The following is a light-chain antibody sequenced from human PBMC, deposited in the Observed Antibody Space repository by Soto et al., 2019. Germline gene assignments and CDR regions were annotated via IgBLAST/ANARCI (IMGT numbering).Light chain of an antibody. V-gene: IGKV3-15*01. J-gene: IGKJ2*01. CDR2: DAS. Sequence: EIVMTQSPLTLSASPGERAIFSCRASQSVGSNIAWYQQKPGQSPRLLVYDASTRATAIPARFSGSASGTDFILTINPLQPEDFAVYYCQQYYQWPSYTFGQGTKVDSK. CDR3: QQYYQWPSYT. CDR1: QSVGSN.